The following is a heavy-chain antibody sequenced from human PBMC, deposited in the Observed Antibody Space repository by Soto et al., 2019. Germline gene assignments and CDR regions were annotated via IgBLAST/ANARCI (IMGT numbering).Heavy chain of an antibody. CDR3: AHSLIGYYYDSSGSNWFHP. J-gene: IGHJ5*02. CDR2: IYWDDDK. CDR1: GFSLSTSGVG. Sequence: QITLKESGPTLVKPTQTLTLTCTFSGFSLSTSGVGVGWIRQPPGKALEWLALIYWDDDKRYSPSLKSRLTIPKDTANTHVVLTMTTMDPVDTATYYCAHSLIGYYYDSSGSNWFHPWGQGTLVTVSS. V-gene: IGHV2-5*02. D-gene: IGHD3-22*01.